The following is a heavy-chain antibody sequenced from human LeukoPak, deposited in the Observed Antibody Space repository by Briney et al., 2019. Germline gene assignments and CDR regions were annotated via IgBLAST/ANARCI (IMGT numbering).Heavy chain of an antibody. V-gene: IGHV3-23*01. Sequence: GSLRLSCAASGFTFSSYAVSWVRQAPGKGLEWVSAISGSGGSTYCADSVKGRFTISRDNSKNTLYLQMNSLRAEDTAVYYCAKDPDTIFGVVIFDYWGQGTLVTVSS. J-gene: IGHJ4*02. CDR3: AKDPDTIFGVVIFDY. D-gene: IGHD3-3*01. CDR2: ISGSGGST. CDR1: GFTFSSYA.